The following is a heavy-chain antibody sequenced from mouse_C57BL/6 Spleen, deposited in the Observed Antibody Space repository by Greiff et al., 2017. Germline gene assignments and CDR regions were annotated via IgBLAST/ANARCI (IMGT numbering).Heavy chain of an antibody. CDR1: GYSITSGYY. V-gene: IGHV3-6*01. J-gene: IGHJ2*01. CDR3: ARDRHYYGSRGLLDY. CDR2: ISYDGSN. D-gene: IGHD1-1*01. Sequence: EVQRVESGPGLVKPSQSLSLTCSVTGYSITSGYYWNWIRQFPGNKLEWMGYISYDGSNNYNPSLKIRISITRDTSKNQFFLKLNSVTTEDTATYYCARDRHYYGSRGLLDYWGQGTTLTVSS.